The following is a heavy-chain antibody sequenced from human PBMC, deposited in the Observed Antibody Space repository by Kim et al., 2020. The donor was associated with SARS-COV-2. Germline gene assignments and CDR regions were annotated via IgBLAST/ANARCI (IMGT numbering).Heavy chain of an antibody. D-gene: IGHD3-22*01. Sequence: GGSLRLSCAVSGFTFKNSSMHWVRQAPGQGLEWVSSISSTSSNIHYLDSVKGRFVVSRDNAKTSLYLQMSNLRAEDTAIYYCAFRRGTPDTSGFFFWGQGTLVTVSS. V-gene: IGHV3-21*06. CDR1: GFTFKNSS. CDR3: AFRRGTPDTSGFFF. CDR2: ISSTSSNI. J-gene: IGHJ4*02.